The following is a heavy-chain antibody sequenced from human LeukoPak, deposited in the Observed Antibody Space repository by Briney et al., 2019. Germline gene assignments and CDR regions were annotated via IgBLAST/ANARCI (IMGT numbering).Heavy chain of an antibody. V-gene: IGHV4-4*07. Sequence: PSETLSLTCTVSGGSISSYHWSWIRQPAGKGLEWIGRIYTSGSTNYNPSLKSRVTISVDTSMNQFSLKLSSVTAADTAVYYCAREGGTGAFDIWGQGTMVTVSS. D-gene: IGHD1-14*01. CDR1: GGSISSYH. CDR2: IYTSGST. J-gene: IGHJ3*02. CDR3: AREGGTGAFDI.